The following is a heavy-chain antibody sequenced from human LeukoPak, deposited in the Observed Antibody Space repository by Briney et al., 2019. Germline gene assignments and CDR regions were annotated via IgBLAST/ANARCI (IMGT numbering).Heavy chain of an antibody. CDR3: ARVENDYDSSGYSGG. CDR2: INWNGGST. J-gene: IGHJ4*02. CDR1: GFTFDDYG. D-gene: IGHD3-22*01. V-gene: IGHV3-20*04. Sequence: GGSLRLSCAASGFTFDDYGMSWVRQAPGKGLEWGSGINWNGGSTGYADSVKGRFTISRDNAKNSLYLQMNSLRAEDTALYYCARVENDYDSSGYSGGWGQGTLVTVSS.